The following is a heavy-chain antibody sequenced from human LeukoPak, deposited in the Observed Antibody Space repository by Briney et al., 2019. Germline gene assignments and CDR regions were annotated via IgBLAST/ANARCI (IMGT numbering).Heavy chain of an antibody. CDR3: AKDQDGSPDY. J-gene: IGHJ4*02. CDR1: GFTFSSYA. D-gene: IGHD5-24*01. Sequence: PGGSLRLSCAASGFTFSSYAMSWVRQIPGKGLEWVSGINGNGGSTNYADSVKGRFTISRDNSKNTLYLQMNSLRAEDTAVYYCAKDQDGSPDYWGQGTLVTVSS. V-gene: IGHV3-23*01. CDR2: INGNGGST.